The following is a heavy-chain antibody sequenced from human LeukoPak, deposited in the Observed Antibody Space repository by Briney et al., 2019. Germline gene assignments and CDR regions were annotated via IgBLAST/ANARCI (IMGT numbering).Heavy chain of an antibody. Sequence: SETLSLTCTVSPGSIRSYYWSWIRQPPGKGLELIGYIFNSGNTNYNPSLNSRLSMSVDTPKKQFSLNLRSVTAADTAVYYCVRGPYGSSISNWFDPWGQGLLVTVSS. J-gene: IGHJ5*02. V-gene: IGHV4-59*01. CDR2: IFNSGNT. CDR1: PGSIRSYY. CDR3: VRGPYGSSISNWFDP. D-gene: IGHD3-10*01.